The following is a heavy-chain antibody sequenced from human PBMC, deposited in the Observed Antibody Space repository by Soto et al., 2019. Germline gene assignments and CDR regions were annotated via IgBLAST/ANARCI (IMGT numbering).Heavy chain of an antibody. D-gene: IGHD1-26*01. CDR1: GFTVNSYD. Sequence: GCSLRLACAACGFTVNSYDMHWVRQDTGKGLEWVSAISSGSAYIKYADSVKGRFTISRDNAKNSVSLQMNSLRVDDTAVYFCTRDQGGSYDSSFHPWGMGIPVTVSS. V-gene: IGHV3-21*01. J-gene: IGHJ5*02. CDR2: ISSGSAYI. CDR3: TRDQGGSYDSSFHP.